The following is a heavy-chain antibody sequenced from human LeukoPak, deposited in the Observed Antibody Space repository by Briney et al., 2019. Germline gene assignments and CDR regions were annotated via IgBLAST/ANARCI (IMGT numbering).Heavy chain of an antibody. CDR2: TYYRSKWYN. D-gene: IGHD6-19*01. CDR3: VRYSGWFYFDY. CDR1: GDSFSSNSVA. J-gene: IGHJ4*02. V-gene: IGHV6-1*01. Sequence: SQTLSLTCAVSGDSFSSNSVAWSWLRQSPSRGLEWLGRTYYRSKWYNDYAVSVKSRITINPDTSKNQFSLQLNSVTPDDTAVYYCVRYSGWFYFDYWGQGTLVTVSS.